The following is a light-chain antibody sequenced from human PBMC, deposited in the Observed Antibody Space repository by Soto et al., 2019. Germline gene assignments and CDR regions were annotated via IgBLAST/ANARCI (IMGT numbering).Light chain of an antibody. CDR3: QQSFSAPQT. Sequence: DIQMTQSPSSLSASVGDRVTITCRASQNISTFLNWYQQKPGKAPKVLIYAASSLQSGVQSRFSGSGSGTDFTLPISSLQPEDFATYYGQQSFSAPQTFGQGTNVEIK. CDR1: QNISTF. CDR2: AAS. J-gene: IGKJ1*01. V-gene: IGKV1-39*01.